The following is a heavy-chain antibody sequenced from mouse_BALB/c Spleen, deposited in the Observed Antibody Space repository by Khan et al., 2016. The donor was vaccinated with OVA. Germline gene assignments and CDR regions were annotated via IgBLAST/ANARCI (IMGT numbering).Heavy chain of an antibody. V-gene: IGHV3-2*02. CDR3: ARTARIKY. CDR1: GYSITSGYG. J-gene: IGHJ2*01. D-gene: IGHD1-2*01. Sequence: EVELQESGPGLVKPSQSLSLTCTVTGYSITSGYGWNWIRQFPGNKLEWMGYISYSGSTTYNPSLKSRISITRDTSKNQFFLQLNSVTTEDTATYYCARTARIKYWGQGTTLTVSS. CDR2: ISYSGST.